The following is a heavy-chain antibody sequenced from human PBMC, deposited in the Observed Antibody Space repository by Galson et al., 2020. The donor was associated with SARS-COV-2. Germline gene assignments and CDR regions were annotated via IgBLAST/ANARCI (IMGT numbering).Heavy chain of an antibody. CDR1: GYIFTSYG. CDR3: ARRAGWFDS. Sequence: ASVQVSCKASGYIFTSYGITWVRQAPGQGLEWMGWISAYNGNTDYAQKLQDRVIMTVDTATTTVYMELRSLRSDDTAVYYCARRAGWFDSWGQGTLVTVSS. V-gene: IGHV1-18*01. CDR2: ISAYNGNT. J-gene: IGHJ5*01.